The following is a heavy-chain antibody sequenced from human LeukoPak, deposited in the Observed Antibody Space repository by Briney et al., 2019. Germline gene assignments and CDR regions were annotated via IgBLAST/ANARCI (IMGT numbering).Heavy chain of an antibody. V-gene: IGHV1-18*01. Sequence: ASVRVSCKASGYTFTSYGISWVRQAPGQGLEWMGWISAYNGNTNYAQKLQGGVTMTTDTSTSTAYMELRSLRSDDTAVYYCARYLPKDYCSSTSCYSGLWWFDPWGQGTLVTVSS. J-gene: IGHJ5*02. CDR2: ISAYNGNT. CDR3: ARYLPKDYCSSTSCYSGLWWFDP. D-gene: IGHD2-2*01. CDR1: GYTFTSYG.